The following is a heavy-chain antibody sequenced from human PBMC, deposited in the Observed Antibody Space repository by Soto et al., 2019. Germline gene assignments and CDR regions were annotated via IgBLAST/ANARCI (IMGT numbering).Heavy chain of an antibody. J-gene: IGHJ4*02. V-gene: IGHV1-69*02. Sequence: QVQLVQSGAEVKKPGSSVKVSCKTSGGTLRSYTIRWVRQAPGQGLEWMGRMIPILGIANYEQKFQGRVTLTADKSTSTAYMGLSSLRSEDTAVYYCARGNSSSWDPFDYWGQGTLVTVSS. D-gene: IGHD6-13*01. CDR3: ARGNSSSWDPFDY. CDR2: MIPILGIA. CDR1: GGTLRSYT.